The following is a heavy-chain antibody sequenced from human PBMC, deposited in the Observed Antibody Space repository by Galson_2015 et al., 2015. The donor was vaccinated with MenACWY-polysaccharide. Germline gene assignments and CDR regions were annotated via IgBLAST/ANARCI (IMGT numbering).Heavy chain of an antibody. CDR3: ARASSDRTTCYGMDV. J-gene: IGHJ6*02. CDR2: MSYDGSNK. V-gene: IGHV3-30-3*01. Sequence: SLRISCAASGFTFSSYAIHWVRQAPGKGLEWEAVMSYDGSNKYYADYLKGRFTISRDNSKNMLYLQMNSLRAEDTAVYYCARASSDRTTCYGMDVWGQGTPVPVSS. CDR1: GFTFSSYA. D-gene: IGHD1-14*01.